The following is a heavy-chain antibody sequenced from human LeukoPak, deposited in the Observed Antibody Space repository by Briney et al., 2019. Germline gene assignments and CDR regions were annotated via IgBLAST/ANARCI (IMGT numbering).Heavy chain of an antibody. CDR1: GNYW. D-gene: IGHD3-3*01. CDR3: AKDHYWSIDY. Sequence: GGSLRLSCAASGNYWMHWVRQAPGKGLVWVSHINSDGSWTSYADSVKGRFTISRDIAKNTLYLQMNSLRAEDTGVYYCAKDHYWSIDYWGRGTLVTVSS. V-gene: IGHV3-74*01. J-gene: IGHJ4*02. CDR2: INSDGSWT.